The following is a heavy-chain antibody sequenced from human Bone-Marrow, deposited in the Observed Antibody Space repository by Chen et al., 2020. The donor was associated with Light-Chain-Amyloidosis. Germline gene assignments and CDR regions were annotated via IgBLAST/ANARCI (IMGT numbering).Heavy chain of an antibody. CDR1: GGSISSGGYY. D-gene: IGHD2-2*01. CDR2: IYYSGST. Sequence: QVQLQESGPGLVKPSQTLSLTCTVSGGSISSGGYYWSWIRQHPGKGLEWIGYIYYSGSTYYNTSLKSRVTISVDTSKNQFSLKLSSVTAADTAVYYCARDVAGYCSSTSCYPGWFDPWGQGTLVTVSS. V-gene: IGHV4-31*03. CDR3: ARDVAGYCSSTSCYPGWFDP. J-gene: IGHJ5*02.